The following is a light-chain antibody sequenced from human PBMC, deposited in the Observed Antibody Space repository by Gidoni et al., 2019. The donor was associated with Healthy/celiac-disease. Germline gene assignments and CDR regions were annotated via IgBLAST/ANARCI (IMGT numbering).Light chain of an antibody. CDR3: QQSYSTPPYT. J-gene: IGKJ2*01. Sequence: ESQMTKSPSSLSASVGDRVTITCRASQSISSYLNWYQQKPGKAPKLLIYAASSLQSGVPSRFSGSGSGTDFTLTISSLQPEDFATYYCQQSYSTPPYTFGHGTKLEIK. CDR2: AAS. CDR1: QSISSY. V-gene: IGKV1-39*01.